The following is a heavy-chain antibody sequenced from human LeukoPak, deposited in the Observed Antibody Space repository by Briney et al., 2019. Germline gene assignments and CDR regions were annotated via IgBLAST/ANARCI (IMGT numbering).Heavy chain of an antibody. J-gene: IGHJ6*03. CDR3: ATGSGGYYYYYMDV. CDR2: FDPEDGET. V-gene: IGHV1-24*01. Sequence: ASVKVSCKVSGYTLTEISMHSVRQAPGKGLEWMGGFDPEDGETIYAQKFQGRVTMTEDTSTDTAYMELSSLRSEDTAVYYCATGSGGYYYYYMDVWGKGTTVTVSS. CDR1: GYTLTEIS.